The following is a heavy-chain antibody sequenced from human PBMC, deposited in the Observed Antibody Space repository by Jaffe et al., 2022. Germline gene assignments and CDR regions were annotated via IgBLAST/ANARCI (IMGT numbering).Heavy chain of an antibody. CDR1: GFTFSSYG. Sequence: QVQLVESGGGVVQPGGSLRLSCAASGFTFSSYGMHWVRQAPGKGLEWVAFIRYDGSNKYYADSVKGRFTISRDNSKNTLYLQMNSLRAEDTAVYYCANRLNTVTTRLEAEYFQHWGQGTLVTVSS. D-gene: IGHD4-17*01. J-gene: IGHJ1*01. V-gene: IGHV3-30*02. CDR3: ANRLNTVTTRLEAEYFQH. CDR2: IRYDGSNK.